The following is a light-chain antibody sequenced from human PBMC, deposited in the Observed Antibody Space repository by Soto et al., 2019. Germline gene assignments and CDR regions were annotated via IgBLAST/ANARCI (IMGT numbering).Light chain of an antibody. Sequence: IQLTQSPSSLSATVGDRVTITCRASQDISRALAWYQQKPGKAPNLLISPASNLRTGVPSRFSGSGSGTDFTLTINGLQPVDFATYWCQQLYGYPLTFGGGSKVEIK. CDR2: PAS. J-gene: IGKJ4*01. CDR3: QQLYGYPLT. CDR1: QDISRA. V-gene: IGKV1-9*01.